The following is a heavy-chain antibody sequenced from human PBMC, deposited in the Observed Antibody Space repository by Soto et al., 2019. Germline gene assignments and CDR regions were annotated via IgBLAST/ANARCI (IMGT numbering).Heavy chain of an antibody. V-gene: IGHV3-23*01. CDR1: GFTFSSYA. CDR2: IGGSGGT. Sequence: EVQLLESGGGLVQPGGSLRLSCAASGFTFSSYAMSWVRLAPGKGLEWFSSIGGSGGTYYADSVKGRFTITRDNSKNMLYLHLNRLRAEDTAMYYGAKGQGCSYCYDSWGQGTLVTVSS. D-gene: IGHD2-8*01. CDR3: AKGQGCSYCYDS. J-gene: IGHJ4*02.